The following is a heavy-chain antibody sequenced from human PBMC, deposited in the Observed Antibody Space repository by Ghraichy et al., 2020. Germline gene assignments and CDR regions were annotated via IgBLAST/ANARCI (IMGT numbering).Heavy chain of an antibody. CDR2: IDHSGST. CDR1: GGSFSGYY. J-gene: IGHJ6*02. V-gene: IGHV4-34*01. CDR3: ARGMTNYYYYYGMDV. Sequence: SETLSLTCAVYGGSFSGYYWSWLRQPPGKGLECIGEIDHSGSTNYNPSLKSRVTISVDTSKKQFSLRLRSVTAADTAVYYCARGMTNYYYYYGMDVWGQGTMATVSS.